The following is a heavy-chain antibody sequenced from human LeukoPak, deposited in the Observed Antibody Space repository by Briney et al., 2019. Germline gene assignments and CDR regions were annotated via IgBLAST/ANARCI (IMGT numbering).Heavy chain of an antibody. D-gene: IGHD6-6*01. Sequence: ASVKVSCKASGYTFTSYDINWVRQATGQGLEWMGWMNPNSGNTGYAQKFQGRVTMTRNTSIRTAYMELSSLRSEDTAVYYCARGRRVAARRDVVGYWGQGTLVTVSS. J-gene: IGHJ4*02. CDR2: MNPNSGNT. V-gene: IGHV1-8*01. CDR1: GYTFTSYD. CDR3: ARGRRVAARRDVVGY.